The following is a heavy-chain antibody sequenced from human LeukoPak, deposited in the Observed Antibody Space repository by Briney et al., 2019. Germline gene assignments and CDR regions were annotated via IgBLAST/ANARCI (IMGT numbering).Heavy chain of an antibody. CDR1: GFTFRTYD. J-gene: IGHJ4*02. V-gene: IGHV3-30-3*01. Sequence: HAGGSLRLSCAASGFTFRTYDMHWVRQAPGKGLEWVAVTSNDGNIKIYTDCVKGRFTISRDNSKNTLYLEMNSLRVDDTAVYYCARDYRSGAPDYLDSWGQGTLVTVSS. CDR2: TSNDGNIK. D-gene: IGHD1-14*01. CDR3: ARDYRSGAPDYLDS.